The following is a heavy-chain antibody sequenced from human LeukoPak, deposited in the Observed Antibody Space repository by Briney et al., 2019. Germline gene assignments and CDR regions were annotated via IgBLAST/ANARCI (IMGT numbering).Heavy chain of an antibody. D-gene: IGHD3-16*01. V-gene: IGHV5-51*01. CDR2: IYPGDSHT. CDR1: GYSFTNYW. CDR3: GRRTNSYNYLVDY. J-gene: IGHJ4*02. Sequence: AGESLKISCKGSGYSFTNYWIAWVRQMPGKGLEWMGIIYPGDSHTRYSPSFQGQVTISADKSINTAYLQWRSLEASDTAMYYCGRRTNSYNYLVDYWGQGTLVTVSS.